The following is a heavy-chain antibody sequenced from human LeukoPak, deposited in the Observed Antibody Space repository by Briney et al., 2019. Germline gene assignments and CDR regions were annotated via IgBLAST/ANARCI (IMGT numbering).Heavy chain of an antibody. CDR3: ARPRIAAAGHDAFDI. D-gene: IGHD6-13*01. Sequence: RHGESLKISCKGSGYSFTSYWIGWVRQMPGKGLEWMGIIYPGDSDTRYSPSFQGQVTISADKSISTAYLQWSGLKASDTAMYYCARPRIAAAGHDAFDIWGQGTMVTVSS. V-gene: IGHV5-51*01. CDR2: IYPGDSDT. J-gene: IGHJ3*02. CDR1: GYSFTSYW.